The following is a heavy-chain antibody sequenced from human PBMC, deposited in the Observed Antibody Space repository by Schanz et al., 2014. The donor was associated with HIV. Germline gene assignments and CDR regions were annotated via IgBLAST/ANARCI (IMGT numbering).Heavy chain of an antibody. D-gene: IGHD5-18*01. J-gene: IGHJ4*02. CDR1: GGSINNRSYY. Sequence: QVQLQESGPGLVKPSETLSLTCTVSGGSINNRSYYWGWIRQPPGKGLEWIGSIYYSANTYYNPSLKLRVPIPVAPSRNQSPLKLTFVTAADTAVYYCARLDTSMTAADSWGQGTPVTVSS. V-gene: IGHV4-39*01. CDR3: ARLDTSMTAADS. CDR2: IYYSANT.